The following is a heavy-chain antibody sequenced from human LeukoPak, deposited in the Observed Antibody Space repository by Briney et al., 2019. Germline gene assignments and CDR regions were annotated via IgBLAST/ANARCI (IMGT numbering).Heavy chain of an antibody. CDR2: ISTSSSYI. Sequence: GGSLRLSCAASGFTFSSYSMNWVRQAPGQGLEWVSSISTSSSYIYYADSVKGRFTISRDNAKNSLYLQMNSLRAEDTAVYYCARTKTVVAPPFDYWGQGTLVTVSS. CDR1: GFTFSSYS. V-gene: IGHV3-21*01. CDR3: ARTKTVVAPPFDY. D-gene: IGHD3-22*01. J-gene: IGHJ4*02.